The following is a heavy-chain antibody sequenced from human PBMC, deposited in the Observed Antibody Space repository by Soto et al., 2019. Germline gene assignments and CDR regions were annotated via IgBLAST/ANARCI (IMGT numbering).Heavy chain of an antibody. J-gene: IGHJ4*02. CDR3: AKDDEYSSYVDY. D-gene: IGHD6-6*01. CDR1: GFTFSSYA. Sequence: PGGSLRLSCAASGFTFSSYAMGWVRQAPEKGLEWVSGIGGSGGSTYYADSVKGRFTISRDNSKNTLYLQMNNLGAEDTAVYYCAKDDEYSSYVDYWGQATPVTV. V-gene: IGHV3-23*01. CDR2: IGGSGGST.